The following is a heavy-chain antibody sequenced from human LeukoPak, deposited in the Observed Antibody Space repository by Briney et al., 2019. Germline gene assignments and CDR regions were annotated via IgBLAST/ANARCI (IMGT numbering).Heavy chain of an antibody. V-gene: IGHV1-18*01. CDR3: ASLVPEDFWSGYSRAYYFDY. CDR2: ISAYNGNT. Sequence: ASVKVSCKASGYTFTSYGISWVRQAPGQGLEWMGWISAYNGNTNYAQKLQGRVTMTTDTSTSAAYMELRSLRSDDTAVYYCASLVPEDFWSGYSRAYYFDYWGQGTLVTVSS. J-gene: IGHJ4*02. CDR1: GYTFTSYG. D-gene: IGHD3-3*01.